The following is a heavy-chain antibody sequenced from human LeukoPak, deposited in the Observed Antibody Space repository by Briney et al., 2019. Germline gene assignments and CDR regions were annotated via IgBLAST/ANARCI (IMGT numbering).Heavy chain of an antibody. CDR3: AAPAWVQGLAYDPRDYFDS. CDR2: IVLGSGNT. Sequence: SVKVSCKASGFTFTSSAVQWVRQARGQRLEWIGWIVLGSGNTNYAQQFQERVTITRDLSTSSTYLELSSLRSEDTAVYYCAAPAWVQGLAYDPRDYFDSWGQGTLVTVSS. V-gene: IGHV1-58*01. CDR1: GFTFTSSA. D-gene: IGHD5-12*01. J-gene: IGHJ4*02.